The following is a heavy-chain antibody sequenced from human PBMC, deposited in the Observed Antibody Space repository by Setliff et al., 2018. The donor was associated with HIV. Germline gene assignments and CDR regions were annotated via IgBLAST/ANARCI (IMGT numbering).Heavy chain of an antibody. J-gene: IGHJ2*01. CDR1: GGSISSYY. Sequence: SETLSLTCTVSGGSISSYYWNWIRQPPGKGLEWIGYIYYSGSTNYNPALKSRVTISVDTSKNQFSLKLSPVTAADTAVYYCARHQGKYYDSSGYSGWFFDLWGRGTLVTVSS. V-gene: IGHV4-59*08. CDR3: ARHQGKYYDSSGYSGWFFDL. CDR2: IYYSGST. D-gene: IGHD3-22*01.